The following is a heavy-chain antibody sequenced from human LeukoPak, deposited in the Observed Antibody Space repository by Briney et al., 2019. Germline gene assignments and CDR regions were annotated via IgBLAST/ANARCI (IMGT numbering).Heavy chain of an antibody. CDR1: GGSITSRDYY. CDR3: ARQAGVYRWFAP. J-gene: IGHJ5*02. Sequence: SETLSLTCTVSGGSITSRDYYWGWIRQPPGKGLEWLGNIYYTGNTYYNPSLTSRVTISLDTSKNQSSLKLISVTGADTAVYYCARQAGVYRWFAPWGQGTLVTVSS. CDR2: IYYTGNT. V-gene: IGHV4-39*01. D-gene: IGHD2-8*01.